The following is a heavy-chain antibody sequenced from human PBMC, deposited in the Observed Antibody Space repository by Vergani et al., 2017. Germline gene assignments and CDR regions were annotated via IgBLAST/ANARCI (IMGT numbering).Heavy chain of an antibody. J-gene: IGHJ4*02. V-gene: IGHV1-69*13. Sequence: QVHLVQSGAEVKEPGSSLRVSCKDSGHNFHRYTFSWVRQAPGRGLEWIGRVIPLSRKTNYADNLLDRVAIIADESANTVYMTLSNLHSQDTAVYCCAGGDLPADTSMVYWGQGTLVSVSS. CDR1: GHNFHRYT. CDR2: VIPLSRKT. CDR3: AGGDLPADTSMVY. D-gene: IGHD5-18*01.